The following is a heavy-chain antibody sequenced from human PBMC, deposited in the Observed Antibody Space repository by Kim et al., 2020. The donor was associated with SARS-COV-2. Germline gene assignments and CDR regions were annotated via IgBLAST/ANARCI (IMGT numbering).Heavy chain of an antibody. Sequence: ADSVKGRFTISRDNSKNPLYLQMNSLRAEHTAVYYCARSIAGSYYYGMDVWGQGTTVTVSS. J-gene: IGHJ6*02. CDR3: ARSIAGSYYYGMDV. D-gene: IGHD6-6*01. V-gene: IGHV3-30*01.